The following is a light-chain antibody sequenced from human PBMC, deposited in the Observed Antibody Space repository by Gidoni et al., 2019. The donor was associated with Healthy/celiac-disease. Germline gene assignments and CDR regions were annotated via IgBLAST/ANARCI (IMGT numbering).Light chain of an antibody. CDR1: QSVSSY. V-gene: IGKV3-11*01. Sequence: EIVFTQSPATLSLSPGERATPACRASQSVSSYLDWYQQKPGQAPRLLIYDASNRATGIPSRFSGSGSGTDFTLTISSLEPEDFAVYYCQQRSNWPPYTFGQGTKLEIK. CDR3: QQRSNWPPYT. J-gene: IGKJ2*01. CDR2: DAS.